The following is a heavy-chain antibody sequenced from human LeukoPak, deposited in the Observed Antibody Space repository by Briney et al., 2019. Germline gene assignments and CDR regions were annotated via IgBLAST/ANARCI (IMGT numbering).Heavy chain of an antibody. CDR3: ARGGAARLHFQN. J-gene: IGHJ1*01. Sequence: SETLSLTCAVSGGSISSSNWWGWVRQPPRKGLEWIGYIYHSGSTNYNPSLQSRVTISVDTSKNQFSLNLNSVTAADTAVYYCARGGAARLHFQNWGQGTLVTVSS. V-gene: IGHV4-4*02. CDR1: GGSISSSNW. CDR2: IYHSGST. D-gene: IGHD6-6*01.